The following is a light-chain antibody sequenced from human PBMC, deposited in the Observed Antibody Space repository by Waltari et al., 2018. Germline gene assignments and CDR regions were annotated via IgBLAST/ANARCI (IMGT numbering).Light chain of an antibody. V-gene: IGLV2-14*03. CDR3: SSFTRATTLI. Sequence: QSALTQPASVSGSPGQSIAISCTGTSSDVGGYNSVSWYQQHPGKVPKLVIYEFSNRPSGVSTRFSGSKSGNTASLTISGLQADDEADYYCSSFTRATTLIFGGGTKLTVL. J-gene: IGLJ2*01. CDR2: EFS. CDR1: SSDVGGYNS.